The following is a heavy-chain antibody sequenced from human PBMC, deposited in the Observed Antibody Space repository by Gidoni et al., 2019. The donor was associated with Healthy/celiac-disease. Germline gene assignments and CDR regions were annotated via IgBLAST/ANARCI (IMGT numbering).Heavy chain of an antibody. J-gene: IGHJ4*02. D-gene: IGHD2-2*02. CDR1: GYTVTSYD. V-gene: IGHV1-3*01. Sequence: QVQLVQAGAEVKKPGASVKVSCKASGYTVTSYDMHWVRQAPGEGLEWMGWINAGNGNTKHPHKCQGRVPITRYTSASTAFMELSSLRSEDTAVYYCARMTTRYCSSTSCYTTFAYWGQGTLVTVSS. CDR2: INAGNGNT. CDR3: ARMTTRYCSSTSCYTTFAY.